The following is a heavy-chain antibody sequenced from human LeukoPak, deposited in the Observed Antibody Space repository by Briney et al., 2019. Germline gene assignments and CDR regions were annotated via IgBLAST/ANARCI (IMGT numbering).Heavy chain of an antibody. CDR3: ASSILGYCSGGSCYPHY. CDR1: GGSFSGYY. V-gene: IGHV4-34*01. Sequence: PSETLSLTCAVYGGSFSGYYWSWIRQPPGKGLEWIGEINHSGSTNYNPSLKSRVTISVDTSKNQFSLKLSSVTAADTAVYYCASSILGYCSGGSCYPHYWGQGTLVTVSP. CDR2: INHSGST. D-gene: IGHD2-15*01. J-gene: IGHJ4*02.